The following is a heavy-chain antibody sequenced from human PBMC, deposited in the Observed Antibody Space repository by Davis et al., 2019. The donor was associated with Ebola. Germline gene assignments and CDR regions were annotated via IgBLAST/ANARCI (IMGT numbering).Heavy chain of an antibody. D-gene: IGHD4-11*01. V-gene: IGHV4-59*12. CDR2: IYYSGST. J-gene: IGHJ4*02. CDR3: ARAPNYSGYFDY. CDR1: GASISSSY. Sequence: GSLRLSCIVSGASISSSYWSWIRQPPGKGLEWIGYIYYSGSTNYNPSLKSRVTISVDKSKNQFSLKLSSVTAADTAVYYCARAPNYSGYFDYWGQGTLVTVSS.